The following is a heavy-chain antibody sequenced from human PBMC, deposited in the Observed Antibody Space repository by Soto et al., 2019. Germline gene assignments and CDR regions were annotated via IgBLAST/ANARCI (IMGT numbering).Heavy chain of an antibody. D-gene: IGHD3-16*01. V-gene: IGHV3-7*03. Sequence: EVQLVESGGGLVQPGGSLRLSCAASGLTFTNYWMNWVRQAPGKGLEWVAKINPDGSDKHYIDSVKGRFTISRDNAQNSASLQMNSLRAEATAMYYCLGGSTYDTPWGQGALVTVTS. CDR1: GLTFTNYW. CDR3: LGGSTYDTP. J-gene: IGHJ5*02. CDR2: INPDGSDK.